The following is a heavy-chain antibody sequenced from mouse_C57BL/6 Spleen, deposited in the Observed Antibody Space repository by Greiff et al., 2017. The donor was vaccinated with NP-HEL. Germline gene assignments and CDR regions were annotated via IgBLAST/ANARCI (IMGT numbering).Heavy chain of an antibody. CDR1: GYSITSGYY. Sequence: VQLKESGPGLVKPSQSLSLTCSVTGYSITSGYYWNWIRQFPGNKLEWMGYISYDGSNNYNPSLKNRISITRDTSKNQFFLKLNSVTTEDTATYYCASQSPYYYAMDYWGQGTSVTVSS. CDR3: ASQSPYYYAMDY. CDR2: ISYDGSN. V-gene: IGHV3-6*01. J-gene: IGHJ4*01.